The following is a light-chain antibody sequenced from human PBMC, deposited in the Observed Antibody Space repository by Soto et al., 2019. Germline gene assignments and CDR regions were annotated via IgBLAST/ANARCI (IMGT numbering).Light chain of an antibody. V-gene: IGKV3-15*01. CDR2: GAS. J-gene: IGKJ4*01. CDR1: QSVSNN. CDR3: QQYNSWPLT. Sequence: TQSPATLSVSPGERATLSCRASQSVSNNLAWYQQKPGQAPRLLIYGASTRATGIPARFSGSGSGTEFTLTISSLQSEDFAVYYCQQYNSWPLTFGGGTKVAIK.